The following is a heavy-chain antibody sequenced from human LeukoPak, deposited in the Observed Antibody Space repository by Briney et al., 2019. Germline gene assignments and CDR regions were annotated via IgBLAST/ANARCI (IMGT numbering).Heavy chain of an antibody. CDR3: AAEKDRYYHH. V-gene: IGHV3-43*01. CDR1: GFKFDDCT. CDR2: ITRDGIYT. J-gene: IGHJ1*01. Sequence: QAGKSLRLSCAASGFKFDDCTMHWVRQGPGKGLEPVSLITRDGIYTYYAASVKGRFTISRDNTGNSLYLQMNGLRFEDTALYYCAAEKDRYYHHWGQGTLVIVSS.